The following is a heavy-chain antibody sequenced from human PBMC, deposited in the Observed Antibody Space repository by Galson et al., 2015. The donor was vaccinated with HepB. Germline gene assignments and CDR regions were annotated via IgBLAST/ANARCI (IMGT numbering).Heavy chain of an antibody. Sequence: QSGAEVKEAGESLRISCKGSGYSFSGYWISWVRQMPGKGLEWMGIIYPDNSDTRYSPSFQGQVTFSADRSISTAYLQWNSLKAPDTAMYYCARYGGETLAAEWFDYWGQGTLVTVSS. CDR2: IYPDNSDT. J-gene: IGHJ4*02. CDR1: GYSFSGYW. D-gene: IGHD3-3*01. CDR3: ARYGGETLAAEWFDY. V-gene: IGHV5-51*01.